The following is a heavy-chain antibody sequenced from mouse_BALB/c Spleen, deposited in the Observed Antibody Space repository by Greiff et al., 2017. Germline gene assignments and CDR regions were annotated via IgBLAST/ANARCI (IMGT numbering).Heavy chain of an antibody. CDR2: ICSGGSST. CDR1: GFTFSSYA. D-gene: IGHD2-12*01. Sequence: DVMLVESGGGLVTPGGSLNLSCAASGFTFSSYAMSWVRQTPEKRLEWVATICSGGSSTYHPDSVKGRFTITRDNAKNTLYLQMSSLRSEDTAMSYCARQTGLRRYFDVWGAGTTVTVSS. J-gene: IGHJ1*01. V-gene: IGHV5-9-3*01. CDR3: ARQTGLRRYFDV.